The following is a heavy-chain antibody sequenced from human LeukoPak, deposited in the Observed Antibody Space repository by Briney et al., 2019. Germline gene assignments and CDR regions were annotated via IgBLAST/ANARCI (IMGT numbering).Heavy chain of an antibody. CDR2: IIPIFGTA. CDR3: ARVARFLEKYNWFDP. V-gene: IGHV1-69*05. CDR1: GGTFSSYA. J-gene: IGHJ5*02. D-gene: IGHD3-3*01. Sequence: GASVKVSCKASGGTFSSYAISWVRQAPGQGLEWMGGIIPIFGTANYAQKFQGRVTITTDESTSTAYMELSSLRSEDTAVYYCARVARFLEKYNWFDPWGQGTLVTVSS.